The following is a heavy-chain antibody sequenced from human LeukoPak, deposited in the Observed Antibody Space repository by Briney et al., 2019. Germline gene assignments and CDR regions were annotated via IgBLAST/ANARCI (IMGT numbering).Heavy chain of an antibody. Sequence: PSQTLSLTCAVSGGSISSGDYSWSWIRQSPGKGLEWIGYIYHSGSTYYNPSLKSRVTISVDRSKNQFSLKLSSVTAADTAVYYCARYRLELWGSLDYWGQGALVTVSS. D-gene: IGHD2-21*01. CDR2: IYHSGST. CDR1: GGSISSGDYS. J-gene: IGHJ4*02. V-gene: IGHV4-30-2*06. CDR3: ARYRLELWGSLDY.